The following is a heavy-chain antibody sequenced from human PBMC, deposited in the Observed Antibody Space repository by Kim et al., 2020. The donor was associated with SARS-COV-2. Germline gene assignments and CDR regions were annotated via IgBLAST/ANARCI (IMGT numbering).Heavy chain of an antibody. CDR3: ARGRGIDY. CDR2: GSEK. D-gene: IGHD3-16*01. Sequence: GSEKYYVDSVKGRSTISRDNAKNSLYMQMNSLRAEDTAVYYCARGRGIDYWGQGTLVIVSS. V-gene: IGHV3-7*01. J-gene: IGHJ4*02.